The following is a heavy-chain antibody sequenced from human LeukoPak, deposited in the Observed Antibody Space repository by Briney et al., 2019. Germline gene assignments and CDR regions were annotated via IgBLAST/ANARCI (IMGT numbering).Heavy chain of an antibody. V-gene: IGHV3-9*01. CDR3: ARLYSTGWYGGPDY. CDR2: ISWNSGSI. Sequence: GRSLRLSCAASGFTFDDYAMHWVRQAPGKGLEWVSGISWNSGSIGYADSVKGRFTISRDNAKNSLYLQMSSLRAEDTAVYYCARLYSTGWYGGPDYWGQGTLVAVSS. D-gene: IGHD6-19*01. J-gene: IGHJ4*02. CDR1: GFTFDDYA.